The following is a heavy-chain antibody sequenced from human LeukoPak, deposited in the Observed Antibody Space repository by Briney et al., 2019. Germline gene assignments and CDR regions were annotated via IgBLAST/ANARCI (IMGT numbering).Heavy chain of an antibody. V-gene: IGHV3-33*06. CDR3: AKYASSTNYYFGMDV. CDR2: IWYDGSNK. Sequence: PGGSLRLSCGASGFTFSSYGMHWVRQAPGKGLEWVAVIWYDGSNKYYADSVKGRFTISRDNSKKTLYLQMNSLGAEDTAVYYCAKYASSTNYYFGMDVWGQGTTVTVSS. D-gene: IGHD2-2*01. J-gene: IGHJ6*02. CDR1: GFTFSSYG.